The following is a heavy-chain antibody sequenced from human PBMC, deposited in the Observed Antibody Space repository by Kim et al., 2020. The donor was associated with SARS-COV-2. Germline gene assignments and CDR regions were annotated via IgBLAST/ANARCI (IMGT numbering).Heavy chain of an antibody. Sequence: YYGSKKYYANSVKGRFPISRDNSKNTLYLQMNSLRAEDTAVYYCASRIDYWGQGTLVTVSS. V-gene: IGHV3-30*01. CDR3: ASRIDY. CDR2: YYGSKK. J-gene: IGHJ4*02.